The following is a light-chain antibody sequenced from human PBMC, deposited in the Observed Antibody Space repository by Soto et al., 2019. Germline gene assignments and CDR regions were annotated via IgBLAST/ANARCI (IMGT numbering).Light chain of an antibody. CDR2: GNS. Sequence: QSVLTQPPSVSGAPGQRVTISCTGSSSNIGAGYDVHWYLHLPGTAPKLLIFGNSHRPSGVPDRFSASKSGTSASLAITGLQAEDEADYYCQSYDSSLTNAVFGGGTKLTVL. J-gene: IGLJ2*01. V-gene: IGLV1-40*01. CDR1: SSNIGAGYD. CDR3: QSYDSSLTNAV.